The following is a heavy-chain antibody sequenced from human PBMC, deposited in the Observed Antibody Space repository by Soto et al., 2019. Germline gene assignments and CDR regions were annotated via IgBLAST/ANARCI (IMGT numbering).Heavy chain of an antibody. CDR3: ARGRYGDY. CDR2: ISAHNGNT. Sequence: QVHLVQSGAEVKKPGASVKVSCKGSGYTFTSYGITWVRQAPGQGLEWMGCISAHNGNTNYAQKIQGRVTVTRDTSTSTAYMELSSLRSDDTAVYDCARGRYGDYWGQGALVTVSS. J-gene: IGHJ4*02. D-gene: IGHD1-1*01. V-gene: IGHV1-18*01. CDR1: GYTFTSYG.